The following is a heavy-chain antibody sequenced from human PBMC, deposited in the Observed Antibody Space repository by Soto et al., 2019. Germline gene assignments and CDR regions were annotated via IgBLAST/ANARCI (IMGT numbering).Heavy chain of an antibody. D-gene: IGHD1-26*01. V-gene: IGHV1-8*01. CDR2: MNPNSGNT. CDR3: ARGHIVGASSRSGY. J-gene: IGHJ4*02. Sequence: QVQLVQSGAEVKKPGASVKVSCKASGYTFTSYDINWVRQATGQGLEWMGWMNPNSGNTGYARKFQGRVTMTRNTTITTAYMELSSLRSEDTAVYYCARGHIVGASSRSGYWGQRNLVTVSS. CDR1: GYTFTSYD.